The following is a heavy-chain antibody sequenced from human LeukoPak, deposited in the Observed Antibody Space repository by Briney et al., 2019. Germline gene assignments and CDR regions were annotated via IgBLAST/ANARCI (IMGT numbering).Heavy chain of an antibody. Sequence: PGGSLRLSCAASGFTFSDYYMSWIRQAPGKGLEWVSYISSSGSTIYYADSVKGRFTISRDNAKNSLYLQMNSLRAEDTAVYYCARDFSCSSTSCYRLPTNWFDPWGQGTLVTVSS. V-gene: IGHV3-11*01. CDR3: ARDFSCSSTSCYRLPTNWFDP. CDR1: GFTFSDYY. CDR2: ISSSGSTI. D-gene: IGHD2-2*01. J-gene: IGHJ5*02.